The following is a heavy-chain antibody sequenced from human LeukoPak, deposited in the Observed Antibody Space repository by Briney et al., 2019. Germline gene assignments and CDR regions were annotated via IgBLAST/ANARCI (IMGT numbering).Heavy chain of an antibody. D-gene: IGHD6-19*01. CDR3: GRPTKFWLIQGDGVDV. V-gene: IGHV3-23*01. CDR2: IGAGGAAT. Sequence: PGASLRLSCAASGFTFATYAMTWVRQAPGKGLEWVSSIGAGGAATFYSDSVKGRFTISRDNSMNTLYLQMNSLRAGDTAVYYCGRPTKFWLIQGDGVDVWGQGTTVTVSS. CDR1: GFTFATYA. J-gene: IGHJ6*02.